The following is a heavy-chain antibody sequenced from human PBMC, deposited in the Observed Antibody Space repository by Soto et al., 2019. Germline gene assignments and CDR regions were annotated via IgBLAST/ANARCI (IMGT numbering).Heavy chain of an antibody. J-gene: IGHJ3*02. CDR2: ISYDGSNK. CDR1: GFTFSSYG. CDR3: AKAMVRGVMVGAFDI. V-gene: IGHV3-30*18. Sequence: GGSLRFSXAASGFTFSSYGMHWVRQAPGKGLEWVAVISYDGSNKYYADSVKGRFTISRDNSKNTLYLQMNSLRAEDTAVYYCAKAMVRGVMVGAFDIWGQGTMVTVSS. D-gene: IGHD3-10*01.